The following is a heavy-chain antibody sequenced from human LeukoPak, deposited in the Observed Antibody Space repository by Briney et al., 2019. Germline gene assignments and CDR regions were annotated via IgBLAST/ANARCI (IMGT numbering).Heavy chain of an antibody. CDR3: ARGRMIVVVITLKNYFDY. J-gene: IGHJ4*02. CDR1: GGSFSGYY. D-gene: IGHD3-22*01. V-gene: IGHV4-34*01. CDR2: INHSGST. Sequence: PSETLSLTCAAYGGSFSGYYWSWIRQPPGKGLEWIGEINHSGSTNYNPSLKSRVTISVDTSKNQFSLKLSSVTAGDTAVYYCARGRMIVVVITLKNYFDYWGQGTLVTVSS.